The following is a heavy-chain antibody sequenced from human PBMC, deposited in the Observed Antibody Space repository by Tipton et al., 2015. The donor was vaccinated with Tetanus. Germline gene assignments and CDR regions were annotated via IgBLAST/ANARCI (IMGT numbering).Heavy chain of an antibody. CDR1: GDSIDGGFKN. Sequence: LSLTCTVSGDSIDGGFKNWGWIRQQPGKGLEWIGYIDYRGNTYYNPSLRRRVTFSFDTSENQFSLKLTSVTAADTAVYYCASDPALMGNFDYWGQGTLVTVSS. J-gene: IGHJ4*02. V-gene: IGHV4-31*03. D-gene: IGHD2-2*01. CDR2: IDYRGNT. CDR3: ASDPALMGNFDY.